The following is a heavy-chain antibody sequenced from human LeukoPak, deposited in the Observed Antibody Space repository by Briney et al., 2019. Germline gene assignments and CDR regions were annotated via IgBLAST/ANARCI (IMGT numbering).Heavy chain of an antibody. D-gene: IGHD2-15*01. Sequence: PGGSLRLSCAASGFTFSSYAMSWVRQAPGKGLEWVSAISGSGGSTYYADSVKGRFTISRDNSKNTLYLQMNSLRAEDTAVYYCAKDGLLYSYEPNWFDPWGQGTLVTVSS. CDR2: ISGSGGST. CDR1: GFTFSSYA. V-gene: IGHV3-23*01. CDR3: AKDGLLYSYEPNWFDP. J-gene: IGHJ5*02.